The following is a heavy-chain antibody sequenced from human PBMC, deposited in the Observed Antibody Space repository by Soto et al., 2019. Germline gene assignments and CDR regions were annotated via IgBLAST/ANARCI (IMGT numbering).Heavy chain of an antibody. J-gene: IGHJ4*02. D-gene: IGHD3-10*02. Sequence: EVQLLESGGGLVQPGGSLRLSCAASGFTFSSYAMSWVRQAPGKGLEWVSIIGIGGGARYYPESVKGRFTISRDNSRDKMYLEMNMQRDGDAAVDFCASVRVGGLVWGQGTLCTVCS. CDR3: ASVRVGGLV. CDR1: GFTFSSYA. CDR2: IGIGGGAR. V-gene: IGHV3-23*01.